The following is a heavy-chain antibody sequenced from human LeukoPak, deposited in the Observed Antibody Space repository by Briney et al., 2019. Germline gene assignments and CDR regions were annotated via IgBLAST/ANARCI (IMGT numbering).Heavy chain of an antibody. V-gene: IGHV1-18*04. Sequence: ASVKVSCKASEYTFTDYYIHWVRQAPGQGLEWMGWISAYNGNTNYAQKLQGRVTMTTDTSTSTAYMELRSLRSDDTAVYYCARVGTAAGTPYYYYMDVWGKGTTVTVSS. J-gene: IGHJ6*03. D-gene: IGHD6-13*01. CDR1: EYTFTDYY. CDR2: ISAYNGNT. CDR3: ARVGTAAGTPYYYYMDV.